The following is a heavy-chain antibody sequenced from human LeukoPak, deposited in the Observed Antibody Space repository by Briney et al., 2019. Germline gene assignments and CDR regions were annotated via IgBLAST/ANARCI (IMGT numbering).Heavy chain of an antibody. V-gene: IGHV5-51*01. CDR1: EFSFINNW. D-gene: IGHD3-16*01. CDR3: ARRLGGADVFDI. CDR2: IYPGDSDS. J-gene: IGHJ3*02. Sequence: GESLKISCKDSEFSFINNWIGWVRQMPGKGLEWMGIIYPGDSDSKYSRSFQGQVTTSADKSINTAYLQWSSLKASDSGMYYCARRLGGADVFDIWGQGTMVTVSS.